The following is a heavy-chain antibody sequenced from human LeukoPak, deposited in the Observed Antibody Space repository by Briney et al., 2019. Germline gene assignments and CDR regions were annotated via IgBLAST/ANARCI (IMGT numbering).Heavy chain of an antibody. CDR2: IYPGDSDT. Sequence: GESLKISCKGSGYSFTSYWIGWVRQMPGKVLEWMGIIYPGDSDTRYSPSFQRPVTISADKSITTAYPQWSSLKAPDTAMYYCARRALGGNSDYWGQGTLVTVSS. V-gene: IGHV5-51*01. CDR1: GYSFTSYW. J-gene: IGHJ4*02. D-gene: IGHD4-23*01. CDR3: ARRALGGNSDY.